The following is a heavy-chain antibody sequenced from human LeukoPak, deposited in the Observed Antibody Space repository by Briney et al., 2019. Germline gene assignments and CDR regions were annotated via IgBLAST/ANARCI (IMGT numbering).Heavy chain of an antibody. CDR1: GFTFSNAW. CDR3: ARDSLTTVTDY. Sequence: GGSLRLSCAASGFTFSNAWMSWVRQAPGKGLEWVSYISSSSSTIYYADSVKGRFTISRDNAKNSLYLQMNSLRAEDTAVYYCARDSLTTVTDYWGQGTLVTVSS. J-gene: IGHJ4*02. D-gene: IGHD4-17*01. V-gene: IGHV3-48*01. CDR2: ISSSSSTI.